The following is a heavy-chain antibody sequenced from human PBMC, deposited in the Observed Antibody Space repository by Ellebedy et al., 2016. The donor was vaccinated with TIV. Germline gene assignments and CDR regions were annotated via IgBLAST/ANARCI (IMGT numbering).Heavy chain of an antibody. CDR3: ARGKPFDS. J-gene: IGHJ4*02. CDR1: GFTFNKYA. Sequence: GESLKISCAASGFTFNKYALSWVRQAPGKGLEWVSAISGSGGDAYYADFVKGRFTISRDSSRNTVSLQMNSLRAEDTAVYYCARGKPFDSWGQGTLVTVSS. V-gene: IGHV3-23*01. CDR2: ISGSGGDA.